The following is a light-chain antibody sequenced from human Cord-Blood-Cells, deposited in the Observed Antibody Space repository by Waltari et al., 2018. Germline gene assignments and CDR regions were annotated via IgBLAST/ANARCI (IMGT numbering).Light chain of an antibody. CDR2: SAS. CDR3: QQYYSTPLT. V-gene: IGKV4-1*01. J-gene: IGKJ4*01. CDR1: QSVLYSPNNKNY. Sequence: DIVMTQSPAPLAVSMGERATINSKSSQSVLYSPNNKNYLAWFQEKPGLPPKLLIYSASTRESGVPDRFSGSGSGTEFTLTISSLQAEDVAVYYCQQYYSTPLTFGGGTKVEIK.